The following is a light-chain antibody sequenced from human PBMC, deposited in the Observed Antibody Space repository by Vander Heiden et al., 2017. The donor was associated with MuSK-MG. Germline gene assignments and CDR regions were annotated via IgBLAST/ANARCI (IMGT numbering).Light chain of an antibody. Sequence: DIVMTQSPATLSVSPGERAYLSCRASQSVRTNVAWYHHNPGQAPRLLIYGASTRATGVPGKFSGSGSGTEFTLTISSLHSEDFAVYYCQRYDNWRRTFGQGTKVEIK. V-gene: IGKV3-15*01. CDR3: QRYDNWRRT. CDR2: GAS. J-gene: IGKJ1*01. CDR1: QSVRTN.